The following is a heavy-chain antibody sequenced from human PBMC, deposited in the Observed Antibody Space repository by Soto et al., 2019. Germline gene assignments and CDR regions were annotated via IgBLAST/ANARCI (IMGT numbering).Heavy chain of an antibody. CDR3: ARIITAAGGRRYFDL. J-gene: IGHJ2*01. D-gene: IGHD6-13*01. V-gene: IGHV3-11*05. CDR1: GFTFSDYY. CDR2: INSSSSYT. Sequence: QVQLVESGGGLVKPGGSLRLSCAASGFTFSDYYMSWIRQAPGKGLEWVSYINSSSSYTTYADSVKGRFTISGDNAKNSLYLQMNSLRAEDTAVYYCARIITAAGGRRYFDLWCRGTLVTVPS.